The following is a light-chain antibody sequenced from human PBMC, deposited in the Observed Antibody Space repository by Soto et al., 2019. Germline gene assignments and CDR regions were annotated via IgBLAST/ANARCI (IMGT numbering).Light chain of an antibody. CDR3: QQYGSSPP. V-gene: IGKV3-20*01. Sequence: EIVLTQSPGTLSLSPGERATLSCRASQSVSSSYLAWYQQKPGQAPRLLIYGASSRATGIPDRFSGSGSGTDFTLTIIRLEPEDFAVYYCQQYGSSPPFGGGTKVEIK. CDR2: GAS. J-gene: IGKJ4*01. CDR1: QSVSSSY.